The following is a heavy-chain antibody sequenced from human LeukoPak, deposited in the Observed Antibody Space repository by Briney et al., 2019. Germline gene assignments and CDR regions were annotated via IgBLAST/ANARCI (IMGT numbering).Heavy chain of an antibody. J-gene: IGHJ4*02. CDR1: GFTFSTYS. CDR2: ISSSGTYI. Sequence: GGSLRLSCAASGFTFSTYSMNWVRQALGRGLEWVSSISSSGTYIYYADSMRGRFTISRDNSKNSLYLQMNSLRAEDTAVYYCASSFPRRHDYISNYFDYWGQGTPVTVSS. D-gene: IGHD5-24*01. CDR3: ASSFPRRHDYISNYFDY. V-gene: IGHV3-21*01.